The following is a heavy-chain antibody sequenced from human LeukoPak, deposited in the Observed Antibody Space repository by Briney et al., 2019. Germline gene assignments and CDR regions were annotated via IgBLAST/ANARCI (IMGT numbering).Heavy chain of an antibody. J-gene: IGHJ5*02. CDR1: GFSFSSYY. CDR3: VVDFQYNSP. V-gene: IGHV3-74*01. D-gene: IGHD1-1*01. Sequence: PGGSLRLSCAASGFSFSSYYVHWVRQAPGKGLVWVSGLNTDGGRTVYADSVKGRFTISRDNAKNTLYLQMNSLRVEDTAVYYCVVDFQYNSPWGQGTLVTVSS. CDR2: LNTDGGRT.